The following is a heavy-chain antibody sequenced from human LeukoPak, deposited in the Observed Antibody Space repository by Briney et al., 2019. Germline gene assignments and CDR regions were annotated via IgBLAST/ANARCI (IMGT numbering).Heavy chain of an antibody. D-gene: IGHD5-24*01. J-gene: IGHJ4*02. CDR2: IYYSGST. CDR1: GGSISSYY. CDR3: ARSMATTVPYYFDY. Sequence: PSETLSLTCTVSGGSISSYYWSWIRQPPGKGLEWIGYIYYSGSTNYNPSLKSRVTISVDTSKNQFSLMLSSVTAADTAVYYCARSMATTVPYYFDYWGQGTLVTVSS. V-gene: IGHV4-59*08.